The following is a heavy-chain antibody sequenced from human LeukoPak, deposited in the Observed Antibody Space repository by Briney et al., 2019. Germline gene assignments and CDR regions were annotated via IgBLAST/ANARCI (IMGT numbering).Heavy chain of an antibody. CDR2: IYPGDSDT. D-gene: IGHD5-24*01. Sequence: PGESLKISCKGSGYSFTSYWIGWVRQMPGKGLEWMGIIYPGDSDTRYSPSFQGQVTISADKSISTAYLQWSSLKASDTAMYYCARDMGDGYNAAAFDIWGQGTMVTVSS. CDR1: GYSFTSYW. CDR3: ARDMGDGYNAAAFDI. J-gene: IGHJ3*02. V-gene: IGHV5-51*01.